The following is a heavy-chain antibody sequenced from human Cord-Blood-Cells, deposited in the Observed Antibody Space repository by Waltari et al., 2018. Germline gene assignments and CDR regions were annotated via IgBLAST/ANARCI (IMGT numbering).Heavy chain of an antibody. V-gene: IGHV3-53*01. CDR2: IYSGGST. Sequence: VQLVEYGGGLIQPGGSLGLPCEASGLTVRSNYMSRVRPAPGKGLEWVSVIYSGGSTYYADSVKGRFTISRDNSKNTLYLQMNSLRAEDTAVYYCARVYGDYWYFDLWGRGTLVTVSS. D-gene: IGHD4-17*01. J-gene: IGHJ2*01. CDR3: ARVYGDYWYFDL. CDR1: GLTVRSNY.